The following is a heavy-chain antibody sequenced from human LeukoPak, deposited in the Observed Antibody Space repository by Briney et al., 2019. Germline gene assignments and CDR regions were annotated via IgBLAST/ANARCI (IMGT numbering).Heavy chain of an antibody. CDR3: ARAYLPATGKYDY. CDR1: GGTFSSYA. D-gene: IGHD2-21*01. Sequence: ASVKASCKASGGTFSSYAISWVRQAPGQGLEWMGWISAYNGNTNYAQKLQGRVTMTTDTSTSTAYMELRSLRSDDTAVYYCARAYLPATGKYDYWGQGTLVTVSS. V-gene: IGHV1-18*01. CDR2: ISAYNGNT. J-gene: IGHJ4*02.